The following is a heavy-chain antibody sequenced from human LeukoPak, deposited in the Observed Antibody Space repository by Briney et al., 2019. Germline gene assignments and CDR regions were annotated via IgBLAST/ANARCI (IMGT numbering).Heavy chain of an antibody. D-gene: IGHD7-27*01. CDR2: SRDKGNSYTT. CDR1: GFTFSDHY. J-gene: IGHJ4*02. V-gene: IGHV3-72*01. CDR3: ARDGDWGRYDH. Sequence: PGGSLRLSCAASGFTFSDHYIDWVRQAPGKGLEWVGRSRDKGNSYTTAYAASVRGRFTISRDDSKNSLYLQMNSLRAEDTAVYYCARDGDWGRYDHWGQGTLVIVSS.